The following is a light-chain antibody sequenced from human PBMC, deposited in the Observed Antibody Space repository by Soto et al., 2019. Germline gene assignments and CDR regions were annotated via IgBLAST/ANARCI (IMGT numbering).Light chain of an antibody. CDR1: QSISNF. CDR3: QQSYSTPT. J-gene: IGKJ1*01. CDR2: AAS. V-gene: IGKV1-39*01. Sequence: DIQMTQSPSSLSASVGDRVTITCRASQSISNFLNWYQQKPGKAPNLLIYAASSLQSRLPSRFSGSGSGTDFTLTISSLQPEECATYYCQQSYSTPTFGQGTKVEIK.